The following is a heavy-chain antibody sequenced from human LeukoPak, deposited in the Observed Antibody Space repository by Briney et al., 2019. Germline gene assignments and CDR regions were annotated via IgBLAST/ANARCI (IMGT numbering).Heavy chain of an antibody. V-gene: IGHV4-39*02. Sequence: SETLTLTCTVSGGSISSSTYYWGWIRQPPGKGLEWVGRIYYSGNTYYNPSLKSRATISVDTSKNQFSLKLSSVTAADTAVYYCARDRGRTPGPFDPWGQGTLVTVSS. CDR1: GGSISSSTYY. J-gene: IGHJ5*02. CDR3: ARDRGRTPGPFDP. CDR2: IYYSGNT. D-gene: IGHD1-26*01.